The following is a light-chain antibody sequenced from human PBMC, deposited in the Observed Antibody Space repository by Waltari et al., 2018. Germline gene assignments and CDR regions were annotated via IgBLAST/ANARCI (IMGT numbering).Light chain of an antibody. CDR3: CSYAGGYSFV. V-gene: IGLV2-11*01. CDR2: DVT. Sequence: QSALTQPRSVSGSPGQSVTISCPGTSSDVGDYNYVSWYQPHPDKAPKLIIFDVTKRTSVVPARFSGSKSGKTAALTISGLQAEDEADYYCCSYAGGYSFVFGGGTKLTVL. J-gene: IGLJ2*01. CDR1: SSDVGDYNY.